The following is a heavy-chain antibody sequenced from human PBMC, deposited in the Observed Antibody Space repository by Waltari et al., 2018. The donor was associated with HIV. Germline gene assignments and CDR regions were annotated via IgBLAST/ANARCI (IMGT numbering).Heavy chain of an antibody. D-gene: IGHD3-10*01. CDR2: IYPGDSDT. CDR1: GYSFTSYW. V-gene: IGHV5-51*01. Sequence: EVQLVQSGAEVKKPGESLKLSCKGSGYSFTSYWIVWVRQRRGKGLEWSGIIYPGDSDTRYSPSFQGQVTISADKSISTAYLQWSSLKASDTAMYYCARQIRVGELNYFDYWGQGTLVTVSS. J-gene: IGHJ4*02. CDR3: ARQIRVGELNYFDY.